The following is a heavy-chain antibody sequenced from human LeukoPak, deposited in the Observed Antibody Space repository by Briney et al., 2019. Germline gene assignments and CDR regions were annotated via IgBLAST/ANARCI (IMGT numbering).Heavy chain of an antibody. V-gene: IGHV4-34*01. CDR2: INHSGST. J-gene: IGHJ4*02. CDR1: GGSISGYY. CDR3: ARGILDY. Sequence: SETLSLTCTVSGGSISGYYWTWIRQPPGKGLEWIGEINHSGSTNYNPSLKSRVTISVDTSKNQFSLKLSSVTAADTAAYYCARGILDYWGQGTLVTVSS.